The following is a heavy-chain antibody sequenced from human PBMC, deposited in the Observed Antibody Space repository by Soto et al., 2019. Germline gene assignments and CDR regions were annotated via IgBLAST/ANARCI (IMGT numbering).Heavy chain of an antibody. D-gene: IGHD3-10*01. Sequence: QVQLVESGGNLVKPGESLRLSCAASGFTFSDYYMSWIRQAPGRGLEWVSYISSSGSDTYYADSVKGRFTISRDNAKRSLFLQMNSLRVEDTAVYYCAREGPMLRGVIQEDFRGQGTLVTVSS. CDR3: AREGPMLRGVIQEDF. CDR2: ISSSGSDT. J-gene: IGHJ4*02. V-gene: IGHV3-11*05. CDR1: GFTFSDYY.